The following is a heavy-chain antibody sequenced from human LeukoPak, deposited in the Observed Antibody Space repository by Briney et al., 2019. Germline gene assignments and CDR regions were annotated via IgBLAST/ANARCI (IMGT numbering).Heavy chain of an antibody. J-gene: IGHJ6*02. D-gene: IGHD3-3*01. CDR3: ARRVTYYDFWSGYFSSGDYYGMDV. V-gene: IGHV1-2*02. CDR1: GYTFTGYY. CDR2: INPNSGGT. Sequence: ASVKVSCKASGYTFTGYYMHWVRQAPGQGLEWMGWINPNSGGTNYAQKFQGRVTMTRDTSISTAYMELSSLRSEDTAVYYCARRVTYYDFWSGYFSSGDYYGMDVWGQGTTVTVSS.